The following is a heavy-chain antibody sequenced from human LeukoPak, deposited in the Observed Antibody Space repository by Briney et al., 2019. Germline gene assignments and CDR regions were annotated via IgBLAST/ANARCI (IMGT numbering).Heavy chain of an antibody. Sequence: AASVKVSCKASGYTFTSYGISWVRQAPGQGLEWMGWISAYNGNTNYAKKLQGRVTMTTGTSTSTAYMELRSLRSDETAVYYCASVYCSSTSCHRGGLDYWGQGTLVTVSS. D-gene: IGHD2-2*01. J-gene: IGHJ4*02. V-gene: IGHV1-18*01. CDR1: GYTFTSYG. CDR3: ASVYCSSTSCHRGGLDY. CDR2: ISAYNGNT.